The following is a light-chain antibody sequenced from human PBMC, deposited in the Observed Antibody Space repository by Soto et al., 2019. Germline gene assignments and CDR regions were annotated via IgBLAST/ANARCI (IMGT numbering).Light chain of an antibody. J-gene: IGKJ4*01. V-gene: IGKV1-5*01. CDR1: QSISSW. CDR2: DAS. Sequence: DIQMTQSPSTLYASVGARVTITGRASQSISSWLAGYQQKPGKAPKLLIYDASSLESGVPSRFSGSGSGTEFTLTISRLQPDDFATYYCQQYNSYSLTFGGGTKVAVK. CDR3: QQYNSYSLT.